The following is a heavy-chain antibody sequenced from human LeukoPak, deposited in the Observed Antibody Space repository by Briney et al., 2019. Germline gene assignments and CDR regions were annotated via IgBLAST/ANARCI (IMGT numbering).Heavy chain of an antibody. CDR1: GFTFSSYW. J-gene: IGHJ4*02. CDR3: ARGGYSYGYIDY. CDR2: INSDGSST. V-gene: IGHV3-74*01. D-gene: IGHD5-18*01. Sequence: GGSLRLSCAASGFTFSSYWMHWVRQAPGKGLVWVSRINSDGSSTSYADSVKGRFTISGDNAKNTLYLQMNSLRAEDTAVYYCARGGYSYGYIDYWGQGTLVTVSS.